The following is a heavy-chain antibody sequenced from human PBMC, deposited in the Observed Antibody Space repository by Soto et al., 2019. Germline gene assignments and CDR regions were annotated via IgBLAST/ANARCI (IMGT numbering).Heavy chain of an antibody. V-gene: IGHV4-59*01. Sequence: QVQLQESGPGLVKPSETLSLTCTVSGGSISSYYWSWIRKPPGKGLEWIGYIYYRGSTNYNPSLKSPVTLPVATSKNQFSRKLNSMTAAYTAVYYCARGDILTGYYAFDYWGQGTLVTVSS. D-gene: IGHD3-9*01. CDR3: ARGDILTGYYAFDY. CDR2: IYYRGST. CDR1: GGSISSYY. J-gene: IGHJ4*02.